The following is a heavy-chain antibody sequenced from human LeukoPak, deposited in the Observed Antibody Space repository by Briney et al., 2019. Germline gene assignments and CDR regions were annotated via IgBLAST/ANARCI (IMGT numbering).Heavy chain of an antibody. V-gene: IGHV3-7*01. J-gene: IGHJ4*02. Sequence: PGGSLRLSCAASGFTFSNYWMSCVRQAPGKGLEWVANIKQDGSEKYYVDSVKGRFTISRDTAKKSVHLQMNSLRAEDTAVYYCARSIDEVVIITWGQGTLVTVSS. D-gene: IGHD3-22*01. CDR3: ARSIDEVVIIT. CDR1: GFTFSNYW. CDR2: IKQDGSEK.